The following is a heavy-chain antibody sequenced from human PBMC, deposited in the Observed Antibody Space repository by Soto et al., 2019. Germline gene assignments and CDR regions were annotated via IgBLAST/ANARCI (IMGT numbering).Heavy chain of an antibody. J-gene: IGHJ1*01. Sequence: GGSLRLSCAASGFTFSSYAMSWVRQAPGKGLEWVSAISGSGGSTYYADSVKGRFTISRDNSKNTLYLQMNSLRAEDTAVYYCAKMVPYCSGGSCYSEYFQHWGQGTLVTVSS. CDR3: AKMVPYCSGGSCYSEYFQH. D-gene: IGHD2-15*01. CDR1: GFTFSSYA. V-gene: IGHV3-23*01. CDR2: ISGSGGST.